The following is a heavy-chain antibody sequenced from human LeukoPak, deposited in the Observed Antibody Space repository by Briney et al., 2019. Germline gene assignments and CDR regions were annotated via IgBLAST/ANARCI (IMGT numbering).Heavy chain of an antibody. J-gene: IGHJ4*02. CDR3: AKQLGYCSDGSCYFPY. D-gene: IGHD2-15*01. Sequence: GGSLRLSCAASGFTFSSSAMSWVRQAPGRGLEWVSAISNNGGYTYYADSVQGRFTISRDNSKSTLCLQMNSLRAEDTAVYYCAKQLGYCSDGSCYFPYWGQGTLVTVSS. V-gene: IGHV3-23*01. CDR1: GFTFSSSA. CDR2: ISNNGGYT.